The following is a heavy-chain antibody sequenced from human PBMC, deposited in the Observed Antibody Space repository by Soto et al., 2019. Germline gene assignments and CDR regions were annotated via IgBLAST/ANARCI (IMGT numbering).Heavy chain of an antibody. CDR2: IFSNDEK. D-gene: IGHD3-16*02. J-gene: IGHJ5*02. V-gene: IGHV2-26*01. CDR3: ARIDRGVIVPHA. Sequence: SGPTLVNPTETLTLTFTVSGFSLSNARMGVSWIRQPPGKALEWLAHIFSNDEKSYSTSLKSRLTISKDTSKSQVVLTMTNMDPVDTATYYCARIDRGVIVPHAWGQGTLVTVSS. CDR1: GFSLSNARMG.